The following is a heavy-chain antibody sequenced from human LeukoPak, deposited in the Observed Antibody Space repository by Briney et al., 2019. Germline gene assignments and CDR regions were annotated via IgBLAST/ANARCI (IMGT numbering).Heavy chain of an antibody. Sequence: PGGSLRLSCAASGFTFSSYAMSWVRQPPGKGLEWIGSIYYSGSTYYNPSLKSRVTISVDTSKNQFSLKLSSVTAADTAVYYCARRDYFDYWGQGTLVTVSS. J-gene: IGHJ4*02. CDR1: GFTFSSYA. CDR2: IYYSGST. CDR3: ARRDYFDY. V-gene: IGHV4-39*01.